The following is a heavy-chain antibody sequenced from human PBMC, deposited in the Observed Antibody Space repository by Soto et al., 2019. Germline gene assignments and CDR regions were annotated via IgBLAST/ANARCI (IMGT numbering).Heavy chain of an antibody. D-gene: IGHD3-22*01. CDR2: IIPILGIA. J-gene: IGHJ6*02. CDR3: ANSVHDSSGLFGYDGMDV. CDR1: GGTFSSYT. V-gene: IGHV1-69*02. Sequence: QVQLVQSGAEVKKPGSSVKVSCKASGGTFSSYTISWVRQAPGQGLEWMGRIIPILGIANYAQKFQGRVTITAANSTRTANMELSGLRSEDTAVYYCANSVHDSSGLFGYDGMDVWVQGTTVTVSS.